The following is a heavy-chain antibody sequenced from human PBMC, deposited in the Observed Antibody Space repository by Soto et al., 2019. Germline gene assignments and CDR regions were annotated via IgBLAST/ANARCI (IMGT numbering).Heavy chain of an antibody. J-gene: IGHJ4*02. V-gene: IGHV3-66*01. CDR3: TRDPTTSIVTDY. D-gene: IGHD2-21*01. Sequence: EVQLVESGGGLVQPGGSLRLSCAASGITVITNYFSWVRQAQGQGLEWVSGIYSDGSTHYADSVKGRFTISRDNSKDTLYLQMNTLRAEDTGVYYCTRDPTTSIVTDYWGQGTVVTVSS. CDR1: GITVITNY. CDR2: IYSDGST.